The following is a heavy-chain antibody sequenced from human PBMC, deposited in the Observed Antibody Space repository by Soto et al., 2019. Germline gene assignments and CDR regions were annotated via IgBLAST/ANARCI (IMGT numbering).Heavy chain of an antibody. Sequence: GGPLSLSCAASGFTYSPYTMHWVRQAPGKGLEWISSISSSSSYKHYADSVKGRFTISRDDAGNSLYLQMNSLRAEDTAVYYCARDRYFYGSATYYSSGSKDWGQGTLVTVSS. D-gene: IGHD3-10*01. J-gene: IGHJ4*02. CDR3: ARDRYFYGSATYYSSGSKD. CDR1: GFTYSPYT. CDR2: ISSSSSYK. V-gene: IGHV3-21*01.